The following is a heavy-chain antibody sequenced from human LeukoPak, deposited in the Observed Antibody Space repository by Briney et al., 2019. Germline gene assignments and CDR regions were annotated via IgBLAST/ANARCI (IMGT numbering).Heavy chain of an antibody. CDR2: ISGSGGST. J-gene: IGHJ6*02. V-gene: IGHV3-23*01. D-gene: IGHD3-3*01. Sequence: PGGSLRLSCAASGFTFSSYAMSWVRQAPGEGLEWVSAISGSGGSTYYADSVKGRFTISRDNSKNTLYLQMNSLRAEDTAVYYCASPHKRADYDFWSGYLYYYGMDVWGQGTTVTVSS. CDR3: ASPHKRADYDFWSGYLYYYGMDV. CDR1: GFTFSSYA.